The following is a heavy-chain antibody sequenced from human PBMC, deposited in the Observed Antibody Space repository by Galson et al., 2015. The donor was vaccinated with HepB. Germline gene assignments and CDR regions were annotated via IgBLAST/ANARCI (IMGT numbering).Heavy chain of an antibody. V-gene: IGHV1-69*10. D-gene: IGHD2-15*01. CDR3: ARGYCSGGSCRRDNWFDP. CDR1: GGTFSSYA. CDR2: IIPILGIA. J-gene: IGHJ5*02. Sequence: SVKVSCKASGGTFSSYAISWVRQAPGQGLEWMGGIIPILGIANYAQKFQGRVTITADKSTSTAYMELSSLRSEDTAVYYCARGYCSGGSCRRDNWFDPWGQGTLVTVSS.